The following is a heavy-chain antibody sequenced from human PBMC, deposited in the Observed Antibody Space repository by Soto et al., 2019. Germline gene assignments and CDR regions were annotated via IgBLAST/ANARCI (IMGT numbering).Heavy chain of an antibody. D-gene: IGHD2-8*01. CDR3: ARSPPPNGESCYLDH. Sequence: EVQLVESGGDLVQPGGSLRLSCAASGFTSSSYWMTWVRQAPGKGLEWVANIKYDGSDKYYVDSVKGRFSISRDNAKNSLLLQMNRLTVEDTAVFFFARSPPPNGESCYLDHWGQGTLVTVSS. CDR2: IKYDGSDK. V-gene: IGHV3-7*01. CDR1: GFTSSSYW. J-gene: IGHJ4*02.